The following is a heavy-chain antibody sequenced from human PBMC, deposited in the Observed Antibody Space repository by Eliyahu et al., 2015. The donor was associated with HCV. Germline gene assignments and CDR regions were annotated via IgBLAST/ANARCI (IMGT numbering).Heavy chain of an antibody. D-gene: IGHD1-7*01. Sequence: QVQLVESGGGVVQPGRSLRLSCAASGFXFSSYGMHWVRQAPGKGLGWVAVIWYDGSNKYYADSVKGRFTISRDNSKNTLYLQMNSLRAEDTAVYYCARETIRGRVFDPWGQGTLVTVSS. CDR1: GFXFSSYG. CDR2: IWYDGSNK. CDR3: ARETIRGRVFDP. J-gene: IGHJ5*02. V-gene: IGHV3-33*01.